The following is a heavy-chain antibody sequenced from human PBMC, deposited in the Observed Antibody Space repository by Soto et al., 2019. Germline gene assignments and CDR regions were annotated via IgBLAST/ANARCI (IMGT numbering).Heavy chain of an antibody. D-gene: IGHD1-26*01. V-gene: IGHV3-30*18. CDR3: AKDRVESGLWEVDY. J-gene: IGHJ4*02. CDR1: GFTFSHNG. CDR2: ISYDGSKK. Sequence: QVQLGESGGGVVQPGRSLRLSCAASGFTFSHNGMHWVRQAPGKGLEWVADISYDGSKKYYADYVKGRFTISRDNSNSTLYLQMNSLRPEDKAVYYCAKDRVESGLWEVDYWGQGTLVTVSS.